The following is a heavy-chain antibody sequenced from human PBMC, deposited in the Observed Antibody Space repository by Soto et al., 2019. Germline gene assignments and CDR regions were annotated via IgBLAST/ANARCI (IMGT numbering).Heavy chain of an antibody. D-gene: IGHD4-17*01. J-gene: IGHJ4*02. CDR1: GFTFSSYS. CDR2: ISSSSSYI. CDR3: ARDLGYGDYFPDY. V-gene: IGHV3-21*01. Sequence: GGSLRLSCAASGFTFSSYSMNWVRQAPGKGLEWVSSISSSSSYIYYADSVKGRFTISRDNAKNSLYLQMNSLRAEDTAVYYCARDLGYGDYFPDYWGQGTLVTVSS.